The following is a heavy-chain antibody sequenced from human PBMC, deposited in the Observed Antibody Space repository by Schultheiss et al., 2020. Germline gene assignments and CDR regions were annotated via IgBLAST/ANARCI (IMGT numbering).Heavy chain of an antibody. D-gene: IGHD3-10*01. CDR1: GYTFTSHG. V-gene: IGHV1-18*04. J-gene: IGHJ4*02. CDR2: ISGYNGHT. CDR3: ARLMVGAISGVDGYLNYYFDF. Sequence: GGSLRLSCKASGYTFTSHGMSWVRQAPGQGLEWMGWISGYNGHTNYAQKFRDRITLTTETSTNTAFMELKSLRSDDTAIYYCARLMVGAISGVDGYLNYYFDFWGRGTLVTVSS.